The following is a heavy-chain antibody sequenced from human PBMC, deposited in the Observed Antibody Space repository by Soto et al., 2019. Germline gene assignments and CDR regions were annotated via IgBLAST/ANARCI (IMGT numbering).Heavy chain of an antibody. CDR3: ARGYNSGLSIHPYYFDR. CDR1: GGSFSGYY. CDR2: INHSGST. J-gene: IGHJ4*02. Sequence: SETLSLTCAVYGGSFSGYYWSWIRQPPGKGLEWIGEINHSGSTNYNPSLKSRVTISVDNSISTAYLQWSSLKAPDTAMYYCARGYNSGLSIHPYYFDRWGQGTLVTVSS. D-gene: IGHD6-19*01. V-gene: IGHV4-34*01.